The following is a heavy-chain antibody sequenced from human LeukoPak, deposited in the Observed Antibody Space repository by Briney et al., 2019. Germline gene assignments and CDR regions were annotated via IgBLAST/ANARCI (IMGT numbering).Heavy chain of an antibody. CDR2: INTDGSST. CDR1: GFTFSSYW. D-gene: IGHD2-2*01. V-gene: IGHV3-74*01. CDR3: ARVSVCSSASCYSVFDY. Sequence: QPGGSLRLSCAASGFTFSSYWMHWVRQAPGKGLVWVSRINTDGSSTTYADSVKGRFTISRDNAKNTLYLQMNSLRAEDTAVYYCARVSVCSSASCYSVFDYWGQGTLVTVSS. J-gene: IGHJ4*02.